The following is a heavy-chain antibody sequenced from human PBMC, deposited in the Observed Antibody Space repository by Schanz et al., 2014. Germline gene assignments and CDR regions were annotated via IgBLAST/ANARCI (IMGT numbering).Heavy chain of an antibody. V-gene: IGHV1-18*01. CDR1: GYTFAMYD. CDR2: ISADNGNT. Sequence: QVQLVQSGAEVKKPGASVKVSCKASGYTFAMYDMNWVRQAPGQGLEWMGWISADNGNTNYAQRLQGRVTMTTDTSTSTAYMELRSLRSDDTAVYYCARGGDYIVVLVAVTREYYYHAMDVWGQGTTVTVSS. J-gene: IGHJ6*02. D-gene: IGHD2-15*01. CDR3: ARGGDYIVVLVAVTREYYYHAMDV.